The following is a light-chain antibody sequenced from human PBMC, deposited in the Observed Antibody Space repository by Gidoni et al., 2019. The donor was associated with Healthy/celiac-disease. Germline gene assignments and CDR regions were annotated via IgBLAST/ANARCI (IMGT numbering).Light chain of an antibody. CDR1: QSVSSY. Sequence: EIVLTQSPATLSWSQGERATLSCRASQSVSSYLAWYQQKPGQAPRLLIYDASNRATGIPARFSGSGSGTDFTLTISSLEPEDFAVYYCQQRSNWPRYTFGQGTKLEIK. CDR3: QQRSNWPRYT. V-gene: IGKV3-11*01. CDR2: DAS. J-gene: IGKJ2*01.